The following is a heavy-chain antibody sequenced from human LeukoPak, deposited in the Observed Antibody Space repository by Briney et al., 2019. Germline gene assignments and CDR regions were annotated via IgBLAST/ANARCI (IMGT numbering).Heavy chain of an antibody. CDR2: IYYSWST. CDR3: ARSGSKRPYDFWSGYSFDY. V-gene: IGHV4-59*11. D-gene: IGHD3-3*01. CDR1: GGSISSHY. Sequence: SETLSLTCTVSGGSISSHYWSWIRQPPGKGLEWIGYIYYSWSTNYNPSLKSRVTISVDTSKNQFSLKLSSVTAADTAVYYCARSGSKRPYDFWSGYSFDYWGQGTLVTVSS. J-gene: IGHJ4*02.